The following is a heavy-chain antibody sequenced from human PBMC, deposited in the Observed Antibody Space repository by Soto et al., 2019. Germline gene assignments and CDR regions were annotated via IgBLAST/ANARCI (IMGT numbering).Heavy chain of an antibody. CDR3: ARDDLYGYFFDI. Sequence: SETLSLTCTVSGGSISSGGYSWNWIRQPPGKGLEWIGYIYQSGSTSYNPSLKNRVTISVDRSKNQFSLKLSSVTAADTAVYYCARDDLYGYFFDIWGQGIMVTVSS. CDR1: GGSISSGGYS. V-gene: IGHV4-30-2*01. J-gene: IGHJ3*02. CDR2: IYQSGST. D-gene: IGHD5-18*01.